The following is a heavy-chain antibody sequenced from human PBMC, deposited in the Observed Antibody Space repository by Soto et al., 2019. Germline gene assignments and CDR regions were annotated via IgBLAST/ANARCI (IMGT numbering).Heavy chain of an antibody. CDR1: GFPFSSYS. Sequence: GGSLRLCCASFGFPFSSYSMTLVRQAPGQGLEWVASISGSGGTTNYADSVKGRFTISRDNSKNTAYLQMNSLRAEDTAVYYCAKDRGTSIDVHRYFHYYGMDVWGQGNTVTVSS. V-gene: IGHV3-23*01. CDR3: AKDRGTSIDVHRYFHYYGMDV. D-gene: IGHD2-2*01. J-gene: IGHJ6*02. CDR2: ISGSGGTT.